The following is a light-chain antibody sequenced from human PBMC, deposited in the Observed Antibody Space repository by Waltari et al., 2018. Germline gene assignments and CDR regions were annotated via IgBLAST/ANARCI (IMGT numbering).Light chain of an antibody. CDR1: NTDVGAYAL. CDR3: CSYAGTYIHVV. V-gene: IGLV2-23*02. J-gene: IGLJ2*01. Sequence: QSALTQPASVPGSPGQSITIYCAGTNTDVGAYALVSWYQHHPGKAPKLLIFQVNKRPSGISNRFAGSKSGNAASLTISQLQTDDEAAYYCCSYAGTYIHVVFGGGTKLTVL. CDR2: QVN.